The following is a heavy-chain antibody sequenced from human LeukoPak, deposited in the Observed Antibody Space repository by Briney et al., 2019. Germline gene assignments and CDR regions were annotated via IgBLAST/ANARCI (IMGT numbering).Heavy chain of an antibody. CDR2: IKSKTDGGTI. Sequence: GGSLRLSCAASGFTFSDAWMSWVRQAPGKGLAWVGRIKSKTDGGTIDHSAPVKGRFTISRDDSKTTVYLQMNSLETEDTAMYYCTTNDIVGTTNDAFDFWGQGTMVTVSS. V-gene: IGHV3-15*01. D-gene: IGHD1-26*01. CDR3: TTNDIVGTTNDAFDF. J-gene: IGHJ3*01. CDR1: GFTFSDAW.